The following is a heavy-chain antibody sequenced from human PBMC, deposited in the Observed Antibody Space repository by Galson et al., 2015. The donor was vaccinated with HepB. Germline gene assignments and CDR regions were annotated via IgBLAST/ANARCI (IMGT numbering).Heavy chain of an antibody. V-gene: IGHV3-11*06. CDR2: ISSSGSYT. Sequence: SLRLSCAASGFMFSDYYMNWIRQAPGKGLEWLSYISSSGSYTNYADSVKGRFTISKDNSKNSLYLQMHSLRAEDTAIYYCARGGLGSNSADWFDPWGQGTLVTVSS. D-gene: IGHD2-2*01. J-gene: IGHJ5*02. CDR3: ARGGLGSNSADWFDP. CDR1: GFMFSDYY.